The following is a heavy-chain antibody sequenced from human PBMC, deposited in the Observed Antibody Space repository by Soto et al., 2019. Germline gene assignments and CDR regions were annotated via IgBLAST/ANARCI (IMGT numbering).Heavy chain of an antibody. CDR3: ARSRGIFGVVIFWAHYYFDY. V-gene: IGHV1-8*01. CDR2: MNPNSGNT. Sequence: ASVKVSCKASGYTFTSYDINWVRQATGQGLEWMGWMNPNSGNTGYAQKFQGRVTMTRNTSISTAYMELSSLRSEDTAVYYCARSRGIFGVVIFWAHYYFDYWGQGTLVTVSS. CDR1: GYTFTSYD. J-gene: IGHJ4*02. D-gene: IGHD3-3*01.